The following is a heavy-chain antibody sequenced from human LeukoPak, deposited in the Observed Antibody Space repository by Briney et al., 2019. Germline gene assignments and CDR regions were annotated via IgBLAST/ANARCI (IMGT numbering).Heavy chain of an antibody. D-gene: IGHD3-3*01. CDR3: ARGGPNYDFWTAYYAY. J-gene: IGHJ4*02. Sequence: ASVKVSCKASGGTFSSYAISWVRQSPGQGLEWMGWINPNSGGTNYAQKFQGRVTMTRDTSISTAYMELSRLRSDDTAVYYCARGGPNYDFWTAYYAYWGQRTLVTVSS. CDR1: GGTFSSYA. V-gene: IGHV1-2*02. CDR2: INPNSGGT.